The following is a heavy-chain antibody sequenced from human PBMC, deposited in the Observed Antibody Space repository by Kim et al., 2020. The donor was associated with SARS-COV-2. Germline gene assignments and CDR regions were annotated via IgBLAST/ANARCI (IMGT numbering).Heavy chain of an antibody. J-gene: IGHJ4*02. CDR2: ISWNSGSI. Sequence: GWSLRLSCAASGFTFDDYAMHWVRQAPGKGLEWVSGISWNSGSIGYADSVKGRFTISRYNAKNSLYLQMNSLRAEDTALYYCAKDNRRYFDWVDYWGQGTLVTVSS. D-gene: IGHD3-9*01. CDR1: GFTFDDYA. V-gene: IGHV3-9*01. CDR3: AKDNRRYFDWVDY.